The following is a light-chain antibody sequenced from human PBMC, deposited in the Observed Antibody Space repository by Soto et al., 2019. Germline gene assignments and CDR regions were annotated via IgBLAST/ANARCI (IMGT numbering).Light chain of an antibody. CDR1: QSVSSSF. CDR3: HQYDSSLT. V-gene: IGKV3-20*01. J-gene: IGKJ1*01. CDR2: GAS. Sequence: EIVLTQSPGSLSLSPGERATLSCRASQSVSSSFFAWYQQQPGQAPRLLIFGASVRATGVPDRFSGSGSGTDFPLTISRLEPEDFAVYYCHQYDSSLTFGQGTKVEI.